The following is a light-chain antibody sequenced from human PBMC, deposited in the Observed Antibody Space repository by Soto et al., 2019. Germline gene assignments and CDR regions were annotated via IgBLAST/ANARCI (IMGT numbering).Light chain of an antibody. CDR3: QQSYSTPPIT. CDR1: QRISSY. CDR2: AAS. J-gene: IGKJ5*01. V-gene: IGKV1-39*01. Sequence: DIQMTQSPSSLSASVGDRVTITCRASQRISSYLNWYQQKPGKAPKLLIYAASRLQSGVPSRFSGGGSGTYFTLTSSRLQPEDFATYYCQQSYSTPPITFGQGTRLEIK.